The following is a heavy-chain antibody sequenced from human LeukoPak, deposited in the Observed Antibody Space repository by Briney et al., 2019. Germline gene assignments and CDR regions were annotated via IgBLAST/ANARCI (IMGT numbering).Heavy chain of an antibody. Sequence: GGSLRLSCTASGFTFSSSTMNWVRQAPGKGLEWVSCVSGSGSAIYYADSVKGRFTISRDNAKNSLYLQMNSLRAEDTAVYYCARGTSGYNGIFDIWGQGTMVTVSS. J-gene: IGHJ3*02. CDR2: VSGSGSAI. CDR3: ARGTSGYNGIFDI. CDR1: GFTFSSST. V-gene: IGHV3-48*04. D-gene: IGHD5-18*01.